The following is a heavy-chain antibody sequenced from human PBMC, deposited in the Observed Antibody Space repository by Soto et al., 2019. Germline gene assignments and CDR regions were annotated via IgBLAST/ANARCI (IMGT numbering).Heavy chain of an antibody. J-gene: IGHJ4*02. CDR3: ASNSYGYIFYDH. Sequence: SETLSLTCTVSGGSISSSSYYWGWIRQPPGKGLEWIGYIYYSGSTYYNPSLKSRVTISVDTSKNQFSLKLSSVTAADTAVYYCASNSYGYIFYDHWGQGTLVTV. D-gene: IGHD5-18*01. CDR2: IYYSGST. V-gene: IGHV4-30-4*08. CDR1: GGSISSSSYY.